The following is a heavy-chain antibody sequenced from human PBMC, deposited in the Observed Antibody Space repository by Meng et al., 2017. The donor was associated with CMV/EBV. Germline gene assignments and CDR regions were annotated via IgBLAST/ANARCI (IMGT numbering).Heavy chain of an antibody. CDR1: GFTFSSYG. CDR3: ARDPNLLAYYYDSSGWY. Sequence: GESLKISCAASGFTFSSYGMHWVRQAPGKGLEWVANIKQDGSEKYYVDSVKGRFTISRDNAKNSLYLQMNSLRAEDTAVYYCARDPNLLAYYYDSSGWYWGQGTLVTVSS. D-gene: IGHD3-22*01. CDR2: IKQDGSEK. J-gene: IGHJ4*02. V-gene: IGHV3-7*01.